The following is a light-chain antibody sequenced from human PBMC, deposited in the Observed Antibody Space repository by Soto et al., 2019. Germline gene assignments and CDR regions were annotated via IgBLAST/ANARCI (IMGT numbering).Light chain of an antibody. CDR2: EVS. CDR1: SSDVGGYNY. V-gene: IGLV2-14*01. J-gene: IGLJ1*01. CDR3: SLYTSSRGV. Sequence: QSVLTQPASVSGSPGQSITISCTGTSSDVGGYNYVSWYQQHPGKAPKLMIYEVSNRPSGVSNRFSGSKSGNTASLTISGLQAEDEADYYCSLYTSSRGVFGTGTKVTVL.